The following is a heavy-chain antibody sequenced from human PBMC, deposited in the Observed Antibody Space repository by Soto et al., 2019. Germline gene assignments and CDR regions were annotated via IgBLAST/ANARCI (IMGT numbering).Heavy chain of an antibody. V-gene: IGHV4-59*01. J-gene: IGHJ4*02. CDR1: GGSISSYY. CDR3: ARSRDGYNSGLDY. Sequence: PSETLSLTCTVSGGSISSYYWSWIRQPPGKGLEWIGYIYYSGSTNYNPSLKSRVTISVDTSKNQFSLKLSSVTAADTAVYYCARSRDGYNSGLDYWGQGTLVTVSS. D-gene: IGHD5-12*01. CDR2: IYYSGST.